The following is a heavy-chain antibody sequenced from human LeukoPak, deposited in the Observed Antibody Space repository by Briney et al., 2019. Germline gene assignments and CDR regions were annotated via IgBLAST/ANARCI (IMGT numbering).Heavy chain of an antibody. CDR2: IRFDGSNK. Sequence: PGGSLRLSFAASRFTFGSFDMHWVRQAPGKGLEWVTFIRFDGSNKYYADSVKGRFTISRDNSKNTLYLQMSSLRPEDTAVYYCARQIGVSIDYWGQGTLVTVSS. CDR3: ARQIGVSIDY. J-gene: IGHJ4*02. CDR1: RFTFGSFD. D-gene: IGHD5/OR15-5a*01. V-gene: IGHV3-30*02.